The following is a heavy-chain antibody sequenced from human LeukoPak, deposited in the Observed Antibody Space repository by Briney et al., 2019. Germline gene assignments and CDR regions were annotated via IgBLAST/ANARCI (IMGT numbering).Heavy chain of an antibody. Sequence: SETLSLTCTVSSGSIFGYYWSWIRQPPGKGLEWIGYIYYTGSTNYNPSLKSRVTISVDTSKNQFSLKLSSVTVADTAIYYCARHFKGSFYFDYWGQGTLVTVSS. CDR2: IYYTGST. J-gene: IGHJ4*02. CDR1: SGSIFGYY. D-gene: IGHD3-16*02. V-gene: IGHV4-59*08. CDR3: ARHFKGSFYFDY.